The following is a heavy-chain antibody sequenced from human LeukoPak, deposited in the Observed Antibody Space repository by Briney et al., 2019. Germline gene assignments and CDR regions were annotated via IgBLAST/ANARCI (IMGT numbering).Heavy chain of an antibody. J-gene: IGHJ4*02. CDR3: ARAGYSSSWYLGYFDY. CDR1: GFTFSSYA. V-gene: IGHV3-30*04. Sequence: GGSLRLSCAASGFTFSSYAMHWVRQAPGKGLEWVAVISYDGSNKYYADSVQGRFTISRDNAKNSLYLQMNSLRADDTAVYYCARAGYSSSWYLGYFDYWGQGTLVTVSS. CDR2: ISYDGSNK. D-gene: IGHD6-13*01.